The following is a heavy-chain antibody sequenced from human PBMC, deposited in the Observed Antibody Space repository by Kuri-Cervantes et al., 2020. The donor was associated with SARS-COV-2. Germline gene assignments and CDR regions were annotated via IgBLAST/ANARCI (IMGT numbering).Heavy chain of an antibody. CDR3: ARDKYEFATYTYYMDV. J-gene: IGHJ6*03. Sequence: GESLKISCVGYGFTLETYRVFWVRQAPGKGLQWVADISHDGEIKNYADSVRGRFTISRDNSKNTLCVQMNSLRAEDTAVYYCARDKYEFATYTYYMDVWGKGTTVTVSS. V-gene: IGHV3-30*07. D-gene: IGHD3-3*01. CDR1: GFTLETYR. CDR2: ISHDGEIK.